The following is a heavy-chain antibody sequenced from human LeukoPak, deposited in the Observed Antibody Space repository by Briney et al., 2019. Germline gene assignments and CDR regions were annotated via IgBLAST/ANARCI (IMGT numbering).Heavy chain of an antibody. CDR1: GFKFGSFS. CDR3: ARAIASYGDSAF. Sequence: GGSLRLSCAASGFKFGSFSMGWVRQAPGKGLEWLSYITSNSSATYYADSLMGRFTISRDNAKNSLYLQINSLRVDDTAVYYCARAIASYGDSAFWGQGTLVTVSS. V-gene: IGHV3-48*04. J-gene: IGHJ4*02. D-gene: IGHD5-18*01. CDR2: ITSNSSAT.